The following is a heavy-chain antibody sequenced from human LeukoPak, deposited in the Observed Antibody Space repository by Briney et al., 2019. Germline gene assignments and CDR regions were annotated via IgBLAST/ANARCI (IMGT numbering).Heavy chain of an antibody. Sequence: PGGSLRLSCAASGFTFSSYGMHWVRQAPGKGLEWVAFIRYDGSNKYYADSVKGRFTISRDNSKNTLYQQMNSLRAEDTAVYYCAKEQDTAMAIDYWGQGTLVTVSS. CDR1: GFTFSSYG. CDR2: IRYDGSNK. V-gene: IGHV3-30*02. J-gene: IGHJ4*02. CDR3: AKEQDTAMAIDY. D-gene: IGHD5-18*01.